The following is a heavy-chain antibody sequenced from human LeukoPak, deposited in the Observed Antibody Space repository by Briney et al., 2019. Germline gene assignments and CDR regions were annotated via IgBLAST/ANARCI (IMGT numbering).Heavy chain of an antibody. D-gene: IGHD3-16*01. CDR1: GITFSSDW. V-gene: IGHV3-74*01. Sequence: GGSLRLSCADSGITFSSDWRHWVRQALGKGLVWGSRINSDGSSTSYVDSVRGRFTISRDNAKNTLYLQMNSLRAEDTAVYYCARVGPWVAYYLVDYWGQGTLVTVSS. CDR2: INSDGSST. CDR3: ARVGPWVAYYLVDY. J-gene: IGHJ4*02.